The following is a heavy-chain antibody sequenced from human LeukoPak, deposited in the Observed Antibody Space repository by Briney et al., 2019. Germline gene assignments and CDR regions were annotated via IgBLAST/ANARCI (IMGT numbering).Heavy chain of an antibody. Sequence: ASVKVSCKASGGTFSSYAISWVRQAPGQGLEWMGGIIPIFDTANYAQKFQGRVTITANESTSTAYMELSSLRSEDTAVYYCARDIWFGELSYGMDVWGKGTTVTVSS. J-gene: IGHJ6*04. V-gene: IGHV1-69*13. D-gene: IGHD3-10*01. CDR3: ARDIWFGELSYGMDV. CDR2: IIPIFDTA. CDR1: GGTFSSYA.